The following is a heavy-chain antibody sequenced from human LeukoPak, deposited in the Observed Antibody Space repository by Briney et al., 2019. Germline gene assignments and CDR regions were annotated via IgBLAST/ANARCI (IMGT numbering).Heavy chain of an antibody. Sequence: ASVKVSCKASGYTFTSYYIHWVRQAPGQGLEWMGRINPNSGGTNYAQKFQGRVTMTRDTSISTAYMELSRLRSDDTAVYYCARLRGYSYGYEEGYYFDYWGQGTLVTVSS. D-gene: IGHD5-18*01. CDR1: GYTFTSYY. CDR2: INPNSGGT. J-gene: IGHJ4*02. V-gene: IGHV1-2*06. CDR3: ARLRGYSYGYEEGYYFDY.